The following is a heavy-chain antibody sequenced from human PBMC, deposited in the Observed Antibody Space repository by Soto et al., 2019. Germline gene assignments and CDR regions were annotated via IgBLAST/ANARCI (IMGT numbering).Heavy chain of an antibody. J-gene: IGHJ4*02. CDR2: ISWNSGSI. CDR3: AKDSDVAGIHY. Sequence: PGGSLRLSCAASGFTFDDYAMHWVRQAPGKGLEWVSGISWNSGSIGYADSVKGRFTISSDNAKNSLYLQMNSLRAEDTALYYCAKDSDVAGIHYWGQGTLVTVSS. V-gene: IGHV3-9*01. CDR1: GFTFDDYA. D-gene: IGHD6-19*01.